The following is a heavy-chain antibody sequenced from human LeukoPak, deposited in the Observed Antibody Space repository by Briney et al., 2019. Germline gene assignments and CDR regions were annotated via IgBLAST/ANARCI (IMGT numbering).Heavy chain of an antibody. V-gene: IGHV3-15*01. J-gene: IGHJ6*02. D-gene: IGHD5/OR15-5a*01. CDR3: TTLRLALAYGVDV. CDR1: GFTLSDSA. CDR2: IKSKTDGETT. Sequence: GSLRLSCAASGFTLSDSAMHWVRQAPGQGLEWIGRIKSKTDGETTEYAAPVKGRFTISRDDSKNTLYLQMNSLKTEDTAVYYCTTLRLALAYGVDVWGQGTTVTVSS.